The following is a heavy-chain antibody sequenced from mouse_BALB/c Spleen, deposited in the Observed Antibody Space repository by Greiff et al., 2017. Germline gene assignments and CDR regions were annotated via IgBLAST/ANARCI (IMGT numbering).Heavy chain of an antibody. CDR2: ISSGSSTI. V-gene: IGHV5-17*02. D-gene: IGHD1-1*02. Sequence: EVQRVESGGGLVQPGGSRKLSCAASGFTFSSFGMHWVRQAPEKGLEWVAYISSGSSTIYYADTVKGRFTISRDNPKNTLFLQMTSLRSEDTAMYYCARYGGPYYFDYWGQGTTLTVSS. J-gene: IGHJ2*01. CDR3: ARYGGPYYFDY. CDR1: GFTFSSFG.